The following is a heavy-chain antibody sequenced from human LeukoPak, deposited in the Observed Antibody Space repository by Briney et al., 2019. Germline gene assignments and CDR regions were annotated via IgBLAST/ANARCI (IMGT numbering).Heavy chain of an antibody. CDR1: GFTFSSYA. D-gene: IGHD6-19*01. CDR3: AKWGWEVTGTRNDY. V-gene: IGHV3-23*01. J-gene: IGHJ4*02. CDR2: ISGSGGST. Sequence: GGSLRLSCAASGFTFSSYAMSWARQAPGKGLEWVSAISGSGGSTYYADSVKGRFTISRDNSKNTLYLQMNSLRAEDTAVYYCAKWGWEVTGTRNDYWGQGTLVTVSS.